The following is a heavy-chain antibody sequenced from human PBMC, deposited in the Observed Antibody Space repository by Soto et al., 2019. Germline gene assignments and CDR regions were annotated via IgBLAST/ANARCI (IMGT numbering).Heavy chain of an antibody. Sequence: SETLSLTCTVSGVSISNSSYYWGWIRRPPGKGLEWIGNIYYSGSTYYNPSLKSRVTISVDTSRNQFSLKLTSVAAADTAVYYCARDIRGYSRAFDYWGQGTLVTVSS. CDR1: GVSISNSSYY. CDR3: ARDIRGYSRAFDY. CDR2: IYYSGST. V-gene: IGHV4-39*07. D-gene: IGHD5-18*01. J-gene: IGHJ4*02.